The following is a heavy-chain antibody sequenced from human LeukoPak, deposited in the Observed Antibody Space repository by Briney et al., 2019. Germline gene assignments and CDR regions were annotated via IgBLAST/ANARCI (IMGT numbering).Heavy chain of an antibody. CDR3: ARGVWRDYYAFDI. D-gene: IGHD3-3*01. V-gene: IGHV3-74*01. CDR2: INSDGSST. CDR1: GFTFSSYW. J-gene: IGHJ3*02. Sequence: QAGGSLRLSCVASGFTFSSYWMHWVRQAPGKGLVWVSRINSDGSSTSYADSVQGRFTISRDNAKNTLYLQMNSLRAEDTAVYYCARGVWRDYYAFDIWGQGTMVTVSS.